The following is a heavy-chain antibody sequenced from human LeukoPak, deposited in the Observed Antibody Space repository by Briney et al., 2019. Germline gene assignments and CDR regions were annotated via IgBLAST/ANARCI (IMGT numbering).Heavy chain of an antibody. J-gene: IGHJ4*02. CDR2: IIPIFGTA. D-gene: IGHD1-26*01. CDR1: GGTFISYA. CDR3: ARGLVGATGNFDY. Sequence: SVKVSCKASGGTFISYAISWVRQAPGQGLGWMGGIIPIFGTANYAQKFQGRVTITADESTSTAYMELSSLRSEDTAVYYCARGLVGATGNFDYWGQGTLVTVSS. V-gene: IGHV1-69*13.